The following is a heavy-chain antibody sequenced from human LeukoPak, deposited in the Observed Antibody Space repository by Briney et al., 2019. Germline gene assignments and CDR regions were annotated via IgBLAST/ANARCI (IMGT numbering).Heavy chain of an antibody. D-gene: IGHD3-10*01. Sequence: ASVKVSCKASGGTFSSYTITWVRQAPGQGLEWMGRIIPMVGVSKYAENFQGRVTITADKSTNTAYMEMSSLRSEDTAIYYCALLWFGGNRFDPWGQGTLVTVSS. CDR1: GGTFSSYT. CDR2: IIPMVGVS. J-gene: IGHJ5*02. CDR3: ALLWFGGNRFDP. V-gene: IGHV1-69*02.